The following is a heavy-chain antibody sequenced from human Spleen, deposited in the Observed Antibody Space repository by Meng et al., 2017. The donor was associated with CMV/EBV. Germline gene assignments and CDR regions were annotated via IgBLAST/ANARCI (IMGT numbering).Heavy chain of an antibody. CDR1: GLTASISH. CDR2: ICPDGT. V-gene: IGHV3-53*05. CDR3: ARPTLYSYGFRTNHYYGMDV. J-gene: IGHJ6*02. D-gene: IGHD5-18*01. Sequence: GESLKISCVVSGLTASISHMNWVRQAPGKGLEWVSVICPDGTHYAGFVKGRFTISRDDSRNTVFLQMNSLTTEDTAVYYCARPTLYSYGFRTNHYYGMDVWGQGTTVTVSS.